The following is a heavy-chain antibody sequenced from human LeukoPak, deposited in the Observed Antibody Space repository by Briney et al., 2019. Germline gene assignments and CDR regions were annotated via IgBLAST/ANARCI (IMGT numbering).Heavy chain of an antibody. CDR1: GYSFTSYW. V-gene: IGHV5-51*01. CDR2: IYPGDSDT. D-gene: IGHD5-18*01. J-gene: IGHJ4*02. Sequence: GESLKISFKGSGYSFTSYWIGWVRQMPGKGLEWMGIIYPGDSDTRYSPSFQGQVTISADKSISTAYLQWSSLKASDTAMYYCARRVDTAMVTKGAFDYWGQGTLVTVSS. CDR3: ARRVDTAMVTKGAFDY.